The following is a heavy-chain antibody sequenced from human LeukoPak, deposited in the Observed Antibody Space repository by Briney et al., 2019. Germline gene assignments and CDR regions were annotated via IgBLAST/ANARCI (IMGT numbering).Heavy chain of an antibody. J-gene: IGHJ6*03. V-gene: IGHV1-69*06. Sequence: SVKVTCTASGGTFSSYAIGWVRQAPDQGLEWMGEIIPIFGTANYAQKFQGRVTIIADKSTSTAYMELSSLRSEDTAVYYCARDKGPTTYFSGSSYYYYYMDVWGKGTTVTVSS. CDR2: IIPIFGTA. CDR1: GGTFSSYA. CDR3: ARDKGPTTYFSGSSYYYYYMDV. D-gene: IGHD2/OR15-2a*01.